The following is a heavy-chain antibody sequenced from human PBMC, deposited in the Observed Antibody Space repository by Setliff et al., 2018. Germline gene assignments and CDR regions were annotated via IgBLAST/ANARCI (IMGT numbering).Heavy chain of an antibody. D-gene: IGHD7-27*01. CDR1: GFTFGGYT. CDR3: ARLRPGDPHFDY. V-gene: IGHV3-23*05. CDR2: VDQGANT. Sequence: PGGSLRLSCVASGFTFGGYTLTWVRRAPGKGLEFVSGVDQGANTYYGDAVKVRFTISRDKSKNTLYLQMSSLRPEDSAVYYCARLRPGDPHFDYWGQGTLVTVSS. J-gene: IGHJ4*02.